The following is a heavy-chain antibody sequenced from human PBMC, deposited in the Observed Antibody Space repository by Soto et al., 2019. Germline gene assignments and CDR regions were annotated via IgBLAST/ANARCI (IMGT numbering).Heavy chain of an antibody. Sequence: GGSLRLSCAASGFTFSSYAMSWVRQAPGKGLEWVSAISGSGGSTYYADSVKGRFTISRDNSKNTLYLQMNSLRAEDTAVYYCRTDNGWESYRRGGIFDYWGQGTLVTVSS. J-gene: IGHJ4*02. CDR1: GFTFSSYA. CDR3: RTDNGWESYRRGGIFDY. CDR2: ISGSGGST. V-gene: IGHV3-23*01. D-gene: IGHD3-16*01.